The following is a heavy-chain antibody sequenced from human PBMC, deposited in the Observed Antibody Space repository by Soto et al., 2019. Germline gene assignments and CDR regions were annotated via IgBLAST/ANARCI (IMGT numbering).Heavy chain of an antibody. J-gene: IGHJ4*02. D-gene: IGHD3-10*01. V-gene: IGHV3-15*01. Sequence: EVQLVESGGGLVKPGGSLRLSCAASGFIFSNAWMSWVRQAPGKGLEWVGRIKSKTDGGTTDYAAPVKGRFTISRDDSKNTLYLQMNSLKTEDTAVYYCTTTQYYFGGDYWGQGTLVTVSS. CDR3: TTTQYYFGGDY. CDR1: GFIFSNAW. CDR2: IKSKTDGGTT.